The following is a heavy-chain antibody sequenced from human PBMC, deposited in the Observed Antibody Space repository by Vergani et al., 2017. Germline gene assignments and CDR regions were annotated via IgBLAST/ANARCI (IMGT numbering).Heavy chain of an antibody. D-gene: IGHD3-9*01. CDR2: FIPILGIA. CDR1: GGTFSSYA. J-gene: IGHJ4*02. Sequence: QVQLVQSGAEVKKPGSSVKVSCKASGGTFSSYAISWVRQAHGQGLEWMGRFIPILGIANYAQKFQGRVTITADKSTSTAYMELSSLGSEDTAVYYCARDGDHILTGYYIPFDYWGQGTLVTVSS. CDR3: ARDGDHILTGYYIPFDY. V-gene: IGHV1-69*04.